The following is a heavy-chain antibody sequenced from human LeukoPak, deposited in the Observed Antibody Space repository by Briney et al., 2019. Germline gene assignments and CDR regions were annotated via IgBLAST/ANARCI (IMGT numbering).Heavy chain of an antibody. J-gene: IGHJ4*02. Sequence: GSLRLSCAASGFTVSSNYMSWVRQAPGQGPEWVANINTDGSTTNYVESVRGRFTISRDNTRNSLSLQMNNLRDEDTAVYYCARNRGGQQFDCWGQGTLLTVSS. V-gene: IGHV3-7*01. CDR3: ARNRGGQQFDC. D-gene: IGHD3-10*01. CDR1: GFTVSSNY. CDR2: INTDGSTT.